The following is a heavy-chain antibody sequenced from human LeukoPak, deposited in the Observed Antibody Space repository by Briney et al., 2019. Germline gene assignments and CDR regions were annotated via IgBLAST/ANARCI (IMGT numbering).Heavy chain of an antibody. CDR3: AQSIAVAGHDAFDI. CDR1: GGSISSSDYY. Sequence: SETLSLTCTVSGGSISSSDYYWSWIRQPPGKGLEWIGYIYYSGSTNYNPSLKSRVTISVDTSKNQFSLKLSSVTAADTAVYYCAQSIAVAGHDAFDIWGQGTMVTVSS. CDR2: IYYSGST. D-gene: IGHD6-19*01. V-gene: IGHV4-61*08. J-gene: IGHJ3*02.